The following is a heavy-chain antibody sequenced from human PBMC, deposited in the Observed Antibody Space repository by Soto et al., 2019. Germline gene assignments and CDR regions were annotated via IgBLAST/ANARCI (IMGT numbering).Heavy chain of an antibody. J-gene: IGHJ4*02. D-gene: IGHD6-19*01. Sequence: GSLRLSCAASGFTFRNYWMNWARQAPGKGLEWVANIKQDGSEIYYVDAVKGRFTISRDNAENSLYLQMNSLRAEDTAVYYCARSVGSGWWPWGQGTLVTVSS. CDR2: IKQDGSEI. CDR3: ARSVGSGWWP. V-gene: IGHV3-7*01. CDR1: GFTFRNYW.